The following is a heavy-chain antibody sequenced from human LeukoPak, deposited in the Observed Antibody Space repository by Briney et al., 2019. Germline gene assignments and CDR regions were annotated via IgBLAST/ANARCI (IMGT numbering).Heavy chain of an antibody. CDR3: AKCSGWFVRGKDYYYYYMDV. CDR1: GFSVSNHY. D-gene: IGHD6-19*01. J-gene: IGHJ6*03. Sequence: GGSLRLSCAASGFSVSNHYMNWVRQAPGKGLEWVSSITSSGRYIYYADSVKGRFTISRDNSKNTLYLQMNSLRAEDTAVYYCAKCSGWFVRGKDYYYYYMDVWGKGTTVTVSS. V-gene: IGHV3-21*04. CDR2: ITSSGRYI.